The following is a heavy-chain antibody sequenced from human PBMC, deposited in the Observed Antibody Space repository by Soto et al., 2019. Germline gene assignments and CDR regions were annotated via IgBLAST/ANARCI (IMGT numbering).Heavy chain of an antibody. D-gene: IGHD2-21*02. Sequence: KPSETLSLTCAVSGYSISSGYYWGWIRQPPGKGLEWVGNIHHSGSTYYNPSLKSRVTISIDTSENHFSLKLSSVTAADTAVYYCARVGPYCGGDCYSPPPWGQGTLVTVSS. CDR2: IHHSGST. CDR1: GYSISSGYY. CDR3: ARVGPYCGGDCYSPPP. J-gene: IGHJ5*02. V-gene: IGHV4-38-2*01.